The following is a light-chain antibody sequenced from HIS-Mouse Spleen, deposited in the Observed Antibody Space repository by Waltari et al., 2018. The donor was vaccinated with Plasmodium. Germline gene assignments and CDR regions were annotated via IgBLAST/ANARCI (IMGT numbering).Light chain of an antibody. CDR1: QGISSY. CDR2: AAS. CDR3: QQYYSYPWT. Sequence: AIRMTQSPSSLSASIGDRVTITCRASQGISSYLAWYQQKPGKDPKLLIYAASTLQSGVPSRFSGSGSGTDFTLTISCLQSEDFATYYCQQYYSYPWTFGQGTKVEIK. V-gene: IGKV1-8*01. J-gene: IGKJ1*01.